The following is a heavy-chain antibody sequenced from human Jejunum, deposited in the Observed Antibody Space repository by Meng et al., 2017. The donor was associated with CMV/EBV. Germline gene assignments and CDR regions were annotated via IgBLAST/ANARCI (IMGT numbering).Heavy chain of an antibody. CDR2: ILVDGVTT. V-gene: IGHV3-23*01. J-gene: IGHJ4*02. CDR3: ARRGQI. CDR1: EYTFRSYA. Sequence: LGLSCLASEYTFRSYAMDWVRQAPGKGLEWVSAILVDGVTTFYADSVKGRFTISRDNSKNTMYLQMNSLRAEDTAVYFCARRGQIWGQGTLVTVSS.